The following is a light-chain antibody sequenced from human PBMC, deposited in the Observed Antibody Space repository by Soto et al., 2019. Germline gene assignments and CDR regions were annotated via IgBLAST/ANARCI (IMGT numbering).Light chain of an antibody. J-gene: IGKJ1*01. Sequence: VLTQSPGTPSLSPGERDTLSCRASQSVSSSYLAWYQQKPGQAPRLLIYGASSRATVIPDRFSGSGSGTDFTLTISRLEPEDFAVYYCQQYGSSPSWTFGQGTKVDIK. CDR2: GAS. CDR3: QQYGSSPSWT. V-gene: IGKV3-20*01. CDR1: QSVSSSY.